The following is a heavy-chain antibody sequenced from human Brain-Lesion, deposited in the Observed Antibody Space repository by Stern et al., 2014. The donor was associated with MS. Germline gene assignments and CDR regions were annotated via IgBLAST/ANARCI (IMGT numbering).Heavy chain of an antibody. CDR2: IYASGNT. Sequence: QLQLQESGPGLVKPSQTLSLTCTVSGGPISSHSYYWSWIRQPAGKGLEWIGRIYASGNTNYNPSLKSRVSISVDTSQNQLSLRLSSGTASDTAVYYCARDYGDLEFDLWGQGTLVTVSS. V-gene: IGHV4-61*02. CDR1: GGPISSHSYY. J-gene: IGHJ4*02. CDR3: ARDYGDLEFDL. D-gene: IGHD4-17*01.